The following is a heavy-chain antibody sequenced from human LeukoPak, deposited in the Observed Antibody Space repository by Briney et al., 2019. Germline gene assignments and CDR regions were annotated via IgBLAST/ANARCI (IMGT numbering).Heavy chain of an antibody. CDR2: ISSNGGST. V-gene: IGHV3-64*01. CDR3: ARDLNYYDSSGYTDALDI. J-gene: IGHJ3*02. D-gene: IGHD3-22*01. CDR1: GFTFSSYA. Sequence: GGSLRLSCAASGFTFSSYAMHWVRQAPGKGLEYVSAISSNGGSTYYANSVKGRFTISRDNSKNTLYLQMGSLRAEDMAVYYCARDLNYYDSSGYTDALDIWGQGTMVTVSS.